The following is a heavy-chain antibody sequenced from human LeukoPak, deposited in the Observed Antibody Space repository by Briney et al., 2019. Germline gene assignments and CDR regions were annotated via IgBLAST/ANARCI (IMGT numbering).Heavy chain of an antibody. Sequence: GGSLRLSCAASGFTFSSYAMSWVRQAPGKGLEWVSAIGGSGGSTYYADSVKGRFTISRDNSKNTLYLQMNSLRAEDTAVYYCAKESSGWYGGNWFDPWGQGTLVTVSS. V-gene: IGHV3-23*01. D-gene: IGHD6-19*01. CDR2: IGGSGGST. CDR1: GFTFSSYA. CDR3: AKESSGWYGGNWFDP. J-gene: IGHJ5*02.